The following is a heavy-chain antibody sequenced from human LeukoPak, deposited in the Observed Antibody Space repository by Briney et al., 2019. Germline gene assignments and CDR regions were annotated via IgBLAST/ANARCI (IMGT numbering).Heavy chain of an antibody. J-gene: IGHJ4*02. V-gene: IGHV3-7*01. CDR1: GFTLSDYW. CDR3: ARIGGSGTYWDY. Sequence: GGSLRLSCAASGFTLSDYWMSWVCQAPGKGLEWVANIKYHGSDEHYVDSVRGRFTISRDNAKNSLFLQMNSLRAEDTAVYCCARIGGSGTYWDYWGQGTLVTVSS. D-gene: IGHD3-10*01. CDR2: IKYHGSDE.